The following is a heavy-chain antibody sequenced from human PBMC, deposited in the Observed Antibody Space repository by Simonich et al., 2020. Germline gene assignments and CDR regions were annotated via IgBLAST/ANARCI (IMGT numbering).Heavy chain of an antibody. CDR1: GYTFTSYG. CDR3: ARSTTGTTAFDI. Sequence: QVQLVQSGAEVQKPGASVKVSCTASGYTFTSYGISWVRQAPGRGPEWMGWISAYKGNTNYARKLQARVTMTTETSTSTGYMELRSLGSDDTAVYYCARSTTGTTAFDIWGQGTMVTVAS. CDR2: ISAYKGNT. D-gene: IGHD1-1*01. J-gene: IGHJ3*02. V-gene: IGHV1-18*01.